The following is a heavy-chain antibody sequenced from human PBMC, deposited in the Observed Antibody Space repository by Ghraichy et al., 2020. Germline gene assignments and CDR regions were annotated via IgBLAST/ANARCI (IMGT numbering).Heavy chain of an antibody. D-gene: IGHD2-15*01. CDR1: GFTLSNYW. J-gene: IGHJ4*02. V-gene: IGHV3-74*01. CDR2: IKSDGSST. CDR3: AREYCSGGRCFFGTGGSHFDY. Sequence: LSLTCAASGFTLSNYWMHWVRQAPGKGLVWVSRIKSDGSSTIYADSVKGRFTISRDNAKNMLYLQMNSLSAEDTAVYYCAREYCSGGRCFFGTGGSHFDYWGQGTLVTVSS.